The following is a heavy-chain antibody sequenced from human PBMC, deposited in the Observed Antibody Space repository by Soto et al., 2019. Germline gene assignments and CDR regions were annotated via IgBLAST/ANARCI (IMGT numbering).Heavy chain of an antibody. D-gene: IGHD6-19*01. CDR1: GGSISSYY. V-gene: IGHV4-59*08. J-gene: IGHJ3*02. CDR2: IYYSGSA. CDR3: ERHGRRIAVAFDI. Sequence: SETLSLTCTVSGGSISSYYWSWIRQPPGKGLEWIGYIYYSGSANYNPSLKSRVTISVDTSKNQFSLKLSSVTAADTAVYYCERHGRRIAVAFDIWGQGTMVTVS.